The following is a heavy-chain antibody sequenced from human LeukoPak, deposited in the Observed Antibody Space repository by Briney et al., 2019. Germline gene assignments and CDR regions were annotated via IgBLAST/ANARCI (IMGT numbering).Heavy chain of an antibody. CDR2: ISGSGGFT. CDR1: GFTFSNND. V-gene: IGHV3-23*01. J-gene: IGHJ2*01. Sequence: PGGSLRLSCAASGFTFSNNDMSWVRQAPGKGLEWVSGISGSGGFTYADSVKGRFTISRDNSKNTLYLQMNSLRAEDTAIYYCAKVLNNWYFDLWGRGALVTVSS. CDR3: AKVLNNWYFDL.